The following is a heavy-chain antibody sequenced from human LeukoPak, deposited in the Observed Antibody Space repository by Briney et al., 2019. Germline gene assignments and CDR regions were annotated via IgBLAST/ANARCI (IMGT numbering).Heavy chain of an antibody. D-gene: IGHD3-9*01. CDR2: IYYSGST. CDR1: GGSISYYY. V-gene: IGHV4-59*08. Sequence: PSETLSLTCTVSGGSISYYYWNWIRQPPGKGLEWIGYIYYSGSTNYNPSLKSRVTISVDTSKNQFSLKLSSVTAADTAVYYCARHRKLRYFDWSFDYWGQGTLVTVSS. CDR3: ARHRKLRYFDWSFDY. J-gene: IGHJ4*02.